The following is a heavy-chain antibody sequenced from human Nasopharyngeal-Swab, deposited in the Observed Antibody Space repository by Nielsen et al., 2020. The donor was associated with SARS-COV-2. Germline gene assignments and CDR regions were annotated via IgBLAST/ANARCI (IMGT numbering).Heavy chain of an antibody. V-gene: IGHV3-7*03. CDR3: AKNQLPIYDVFNL. CDR2: IKQDGSEK. CDR1: GFTFSSYW. J-gene: IGHJ3*01. Sequence: GESLKISCAASGFTFSSYWMSWVRQAPGKGLEWVANIKQDGSEKYYLDSVKGRFTISRDNAKNSLYLQMNSLRAEDTALYYCAKNQLPIYDVFNLWGQGTMVTVSS. D-gene: IGHD2-2*01.